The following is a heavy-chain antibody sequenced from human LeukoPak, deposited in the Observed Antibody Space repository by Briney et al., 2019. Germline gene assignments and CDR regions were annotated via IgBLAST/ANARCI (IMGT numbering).Heavy chain of an antibody. CDR2: IHPGGTI. J-gene: IGHJ4*02. CDR1: GGFISGSGHY. V-gene: IGHV4-31*03. CDR3: ARGGDTAKGGDS. D-gene: IGHD5-18*01. Sequence: SESLSLTCTVSGGFISGSGHYWTWTRQHPGEGLEWLGFIHPGGTIYYNPSLSGRLTISADTSKNQMSLKLSSVTAADTAVYYCARGGDTAKGGDSWGQGTLVIVSS.